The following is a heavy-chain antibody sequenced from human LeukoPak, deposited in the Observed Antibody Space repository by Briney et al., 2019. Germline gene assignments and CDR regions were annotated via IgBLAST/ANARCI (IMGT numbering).Heavy chain of an antibody. Sequence: PGRSLRLSCAASGFTFSSYGMHWVRQAPGKGLEWVAVISYDGSNKYYADSVKGRFTISRDNSKNTLYQQMNSLRAEDTAVYYCARSYSYGGIHYWGQGTLVTVSS. CDR1: GFTFSSYG. CDR2: ISYDGSNK. V-gene: IGHV3-30*03. J-gene: IGHJ4*02. CDR3: ARSYSYGGIHY. D-gene: IGHD5-18*01.